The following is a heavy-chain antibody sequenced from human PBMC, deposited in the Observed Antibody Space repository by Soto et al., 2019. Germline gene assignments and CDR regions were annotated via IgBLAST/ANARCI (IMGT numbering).Heavy chain of an antibody. V-gene: IGHV4-34*10. CDR2: INHTGGT. J-gene: IGHJ6*01. CDR1: GHC. Sequence: GHCGSWIIKTQRKGLEWIGEINHTGGTHYNPSLKSRVTMSVDTSKNQISLKLSSVAAADTAVYYCARDGTAMGAGYSVMAFRGQRTSVIGSS. CDR3: ARDGTAMGAGYSVMAF. D-gene: IGHD5-18*01.